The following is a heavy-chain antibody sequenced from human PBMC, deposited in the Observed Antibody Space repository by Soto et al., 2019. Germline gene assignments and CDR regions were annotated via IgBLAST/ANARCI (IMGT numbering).Heavy chain of an antibody. Sequence: EASVKVSCKASGYTFTSYDINWVRQATGQGLEWMGWMNPNSGNTGYAQKFQGRVTMTRNTSISTAYMELSSLRSEDTAVYYCARGSGYSSSWYMVNHYYFDYWGQGTLVTVSS. CDR3: ARGSGYSSSWYMVNHYYFDY. J-gene: IGHJ4*02. CDR1: GYTFTSYD. CDR2: MNPNSGNT. D-gene: IGHD6-13*01. V-gene: IGHV1-8*01.